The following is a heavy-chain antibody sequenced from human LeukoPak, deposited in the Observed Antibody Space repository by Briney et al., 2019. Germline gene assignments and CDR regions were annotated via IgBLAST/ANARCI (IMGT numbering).Heavy chain of an antibody. J-gene: IGHJ4*02. CDR3: ARGDWTMYYFDY. V-gene: IGHV3-30*02. CDR1: GFTFSRYG. Sequence: GGSLRLSCAASGFTFSRYGVHWVRQAPGKGPEWVSFIKYDGSDKYYADSVKGRFTISRDQSKNTLYLQLNSLRADDTAVYYCARGDWTMYYFDYWGQGALVTVSS. D-gene: IGHD3/OR15-3a*01. CDR2: IKYDGSDK.